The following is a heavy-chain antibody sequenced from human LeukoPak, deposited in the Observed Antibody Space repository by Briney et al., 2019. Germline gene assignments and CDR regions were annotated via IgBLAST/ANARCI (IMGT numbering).Heavy chain of an antibody. J-gene: IGHJ4*02. CDR3: ASGAPFPESNYAPCDY. D-gene: IGHD4-11*01. CDR2: NYPCDSDT. Sequence: GESLKISCKGSGYSFTSYWIGWVRQMPGKGLEWMGVNYPCDSDTRYSPSFQGQVTISDDKSISTAYLQWSSLKASDTAMYYCASGAPFPESNYAPCDYWGQGTLVTVSS. CDR1: GYSFTSYW. V-gene: IGHV5-51*01.